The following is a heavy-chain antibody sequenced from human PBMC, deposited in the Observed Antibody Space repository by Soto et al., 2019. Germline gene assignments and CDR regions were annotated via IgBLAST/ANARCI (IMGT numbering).Heavy chain of an antibody. CDR1: GYTFTSYA. V-gene: IGHV1-3*01. Sequence: ASVKVSCKASGYTFTSYAMHWVRQAPGQRLEWMGWINAGNGNTKYSQKFQGRVTITRDTSASTAYMELSSLRSEDTAVYYCARDSGTEWSRYCMDVCRQLPTVTVSS. D-gene: IGHD3-3*01. CDR3: ARDSGTEWSRYCMDV. CDR2: INAGNGNT. J-gene: IGHJ6*02.